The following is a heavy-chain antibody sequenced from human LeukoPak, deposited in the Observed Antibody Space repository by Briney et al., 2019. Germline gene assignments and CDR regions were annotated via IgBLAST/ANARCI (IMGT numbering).Heavy chain of an antibody. CDR2: IYSGGST. V-gene: IGHV3-53*01. Sequence: PGGSLRLSCAASGFTVSSNYMSWVRQAPGKGLEWVSVIYSGGSTYYADSVKGRFTISRDNSKNTLYLQMNSLRAEDTAVYYCAKSVPWFGELPNWFDPWGQGTLVTVSS. CDR1: GFTVSSNY. D-gene: IGHD3-10*01. J-gene: IGHJ5*02. CDR3: AKSVPWFGELPNWFDP.